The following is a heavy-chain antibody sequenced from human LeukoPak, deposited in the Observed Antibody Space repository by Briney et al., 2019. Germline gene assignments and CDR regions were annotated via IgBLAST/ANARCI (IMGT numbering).Heavy chain of an antibody. J-gene: IGHJ4*02. CDR2: ISGSGGST. CDR1: GFTFSSYA. V-gene: IGHV3-23*01. Sequence: GGSLRLSCAASGFTFSSYAMSWVRQAPGKGLEWVPAISGSGGSTYYADSVKGRFTISRDNSKNTLYLQMNSLRAEDTAVYYCAKDLGWIQLWPTAFDYWGQGTLVTVSS. D-gene: IGHD5-18*01. CDR3: AKDLGWIQLWPTAFDY.